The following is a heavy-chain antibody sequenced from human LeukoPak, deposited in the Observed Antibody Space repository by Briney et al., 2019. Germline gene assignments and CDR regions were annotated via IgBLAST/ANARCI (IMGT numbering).Heavy chain of an antibody. V-gene: IGHV3-9*01. D-gene: IGHD3-9*01. J-gene: IGHJ5*02. CDR3: AKDMVGDILAGYPKGNWFDP. Sequence: GRSLRLSCAASGFTFDDYAMHWVRQAPGKGLEWVSGISWNSGSIGYADSVKGRFTISRDNAKNSLYLQMNSLRAEDTALYYCAKDMVGDILAGYPKGNWFDPWGQGTLVTVSS. CDR2: ISWNSGSI. CDR1: GFTFDDYA.